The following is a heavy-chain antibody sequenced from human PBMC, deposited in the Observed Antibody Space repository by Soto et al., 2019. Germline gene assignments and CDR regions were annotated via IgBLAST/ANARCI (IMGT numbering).Heavy chain of an antibody. J-gene: IGHJ4*02. CDR1: GFTFSYYY. D-gene: IGHD5-18*01. Sequence: GGSLRLSCAASGFTFSYYYMSWIRQSPGKGLEWVSYISSSGSTIYYADSVKGRFTISRDNAKNSLYLQMNSRRAEDTAVYYCARDPDTAMVTGDYWGQGTLVTVSS. CDR2: ISSSGSTI. CDR3: ARDPDTAMVTGDY. V-gene: IGHV3-11*01.